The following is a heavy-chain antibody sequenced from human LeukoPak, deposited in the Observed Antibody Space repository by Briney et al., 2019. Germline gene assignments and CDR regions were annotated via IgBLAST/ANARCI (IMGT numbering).Heavy chain of an antibody. CDR3: AHSLRIAVAGLPGVFDY. V-gene: IGHV2-5*02. CDR2: IYWDDDR. J-gene: IGHJ4*02. Sequence: SGPTLVNPTQTLTLTCTFSGFSLSTSGVGVGWIRQPPGKALEWLALIYWDDDRRYSPSLKSRLTITKDTSKNQVVLTMTNMDPVDTATYYCAHSLRIAVAGLPGVFDYWGQGTLVTVSS. CDR1: GFSLSTSGVG. D-gene: IGHD6-19*01.